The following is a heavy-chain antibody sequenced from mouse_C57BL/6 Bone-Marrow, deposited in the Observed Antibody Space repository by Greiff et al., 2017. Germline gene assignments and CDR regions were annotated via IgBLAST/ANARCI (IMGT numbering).Heavy chain of an antibody. CDR1: GYTFTSYW. CDR2: INPSNGGT. Sequence: QVQLQQPGTELVKPGASVKLSCKASGYTFTSYWMHWVKQRPGQGLEWIGNINPSNGGTNYNEKFKSKATLAVDKSSSTAYMQLSSLTSEDSAVYYCARSGTTGKYYYAMDYWGQGTSVTVSS. J-gene: IGHJ4*01. D-gene: IGHD1-1*01. CDR3: ARSGTTGKYYYAMDY. V-gene: IGHV1-53*01.